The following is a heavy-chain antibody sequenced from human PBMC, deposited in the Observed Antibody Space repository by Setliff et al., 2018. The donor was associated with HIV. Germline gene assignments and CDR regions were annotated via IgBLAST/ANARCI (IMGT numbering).Heavy chain of an antibody. V-gene: IGHV3-30*02. CDR2: IWYDGSQK. CDR3: AKDISGWFSRQGSDY. Sequence: PGGSLRLSCAASGFSFRDYGMNWVRQAPGKGLEWVAFIWYDGSQKYYADSVRGRFSISRDNTRDTLYPQMNSLKTEDTAVYYCAKDISGWFSRQGSDYWGQGTLVTVSS. D-gene: IGHD6-19*01. J-gene: IGHJ4*02. CDR1: GFSFRDYG.